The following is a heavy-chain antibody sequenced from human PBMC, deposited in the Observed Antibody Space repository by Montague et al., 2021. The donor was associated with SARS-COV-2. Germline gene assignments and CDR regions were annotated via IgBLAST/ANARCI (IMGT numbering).Heavy chain of an antibody. CDR1: GYSISTGYY. CDR2: IYHSGST. Sequence: SETLSLTCTVSGYSISTGYYWGWIRQPPGKVLEWIGTIYHSGSTYFNPSLKSRVTISVDTSRNQFSLNLSSVTAADTAVYYCAKVAGSHDTFDIWGRGTMVTVSS. V-gene: IGHV4-38-2*02. D-gene: IGHD6-19*01. J-gene: IGHJ3*02. CDR3: AKVAGSHDTFDI.